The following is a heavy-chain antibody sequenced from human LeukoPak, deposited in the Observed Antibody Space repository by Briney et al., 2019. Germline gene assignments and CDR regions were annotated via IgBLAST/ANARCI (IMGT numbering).Heavy chain of an antibody. J-gene: IGHJ4*02. V-gene: IGHV5-51*01. CDR3: ARLTSSWSFDY. D-gene: IGHD6-13*01. CDR1: GYSFTNYW. CDR2: ISPDGSDT. Sequence: GESLKISRKGSGYSFTNYWIGWVRQMPGKGLEWMGIISPDGSDTRYSPSFQGQATISADKSVTTAYLQWSSLKASDTAMYYCARLTSSWSFDYWGQGTLVTVSS.